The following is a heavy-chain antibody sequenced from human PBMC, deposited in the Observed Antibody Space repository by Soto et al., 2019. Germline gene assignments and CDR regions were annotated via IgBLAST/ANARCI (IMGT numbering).Heavy chain of an antibody. CDR1: GFTFGSYA. J-gene: IGHJ6*03. Sequence: EVQLLESGGGLVQPGGSPRLSCVVSGFTFGSYAMSWVRQASEKGPEWVAILGGNGFTTYYADSVKGRFTISGDKSKSTLFLQMNSLRADDTGVYYCAKALRPSLNFFYYMDVWGRGTSVTVSS. CDR3: AKALRPSLNFFYYMDV. CDR2: LGGNGFTT. D-gene: IGHD2-2*01. V-gene: IGHV3-23*01.